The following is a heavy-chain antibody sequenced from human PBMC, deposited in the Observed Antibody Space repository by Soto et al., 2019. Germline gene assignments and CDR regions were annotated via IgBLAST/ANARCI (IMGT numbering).Heavy chain of an antibody. CDR3: ARGVRGYLGYYFDY. D-gene: IGHD5-12*01. Sequence: SETLSLTCTVSGGSISSGDYYWSWIRQPPGKGLEWIGYIYYSGSTYYNPSLKSRVTISVDTSKNQFSLKLSSVTAADTAVYYCARGVRGYLGYYFDYWGQGTLVTSPQ. V-gene: IGHV4-30-4*01. J-gene: IGHJ4*02. CDR2: IYYSGST. CDR1: GGSISSGDYY.